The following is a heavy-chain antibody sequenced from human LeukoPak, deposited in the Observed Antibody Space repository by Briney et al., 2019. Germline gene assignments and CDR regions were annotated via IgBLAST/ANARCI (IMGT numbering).Heavy chain of an antibody. CDR1: GFAFSRYW. D-gene: IGHD3-10*01. CDR2: IKEDGSEK. CDR3: ARVGLGVGSGRKASGFDP. Sequence: PGGSLRLSCAASGFAFSRYWMIWVRQAPGKGLEWVANIKEDGSEKDYVDSVKGRFTISRDNAKNSLYVQMNSLRAEDTAVYYCARVGLGVGSGRKASGFDPWGQGTLVTVSS. J-gene: IGHJ5*02. V-gene: IGHV3-7*01.